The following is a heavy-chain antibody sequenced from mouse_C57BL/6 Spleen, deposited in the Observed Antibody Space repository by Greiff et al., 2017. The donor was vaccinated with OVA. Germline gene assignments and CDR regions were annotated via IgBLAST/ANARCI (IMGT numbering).Heavy chain of an antibody. V-gene: IGHV1-81*01. J-gene: IGHJ3*01. CDR2: IYPRSGNT. D-gene: IGHD3-2*02. Sequence: QVQLQQSGAELARPGASVKLSCTASGYTFTSYGISWVKQRTGQGLEWIGEIYPRSGNTYYNEKFKGKATLTADNSSSTAYMELRSLTSEDSAVDFCARLDSSGQAWFAYWGQGTLVTVSA. CDR1: GYTFTSYG. CDR3: ARLDSSGQAWFAY.